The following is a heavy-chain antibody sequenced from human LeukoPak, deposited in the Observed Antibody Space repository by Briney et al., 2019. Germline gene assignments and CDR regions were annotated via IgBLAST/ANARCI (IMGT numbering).Heavy chain of an antibody. Sequence: GGSLRLSCAASGFTFSSYAMSWVRPAPGKGLEWVSSISGSGGNTYHADSVKGRFTISRDNSKNTLYLQMNSLRAEDTAVYYCAKVYILTGYFYYFDYWGQGTLVTVSS. D-gene: IGHD3-9*01. CDR1: GFTFSSYA. CDR2: ISGSGGNT. CDR3: AKVYILTGYFYYFDY. V-gene: IGHV3-23*01. J-gene: IGHJ4*02.